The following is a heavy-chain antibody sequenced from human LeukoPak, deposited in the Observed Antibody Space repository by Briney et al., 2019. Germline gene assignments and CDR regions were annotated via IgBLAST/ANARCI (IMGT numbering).Heavy chain of an antibody. CDR1: GGTFSSYA. V-gene: IGHV1-69*01. CDR3: ARNSRVVSTSGLNY. Sequence: SVKVSCKASGGTFSSYAISWVRQAPGQGLEWMGEITPIFGTPDYAQKFQGRLTITADESTTTTYMELSSLRSEDTAIYYCARNSRVVSTSGLNYWGQGTLVTVSS. J-gene: IGHJ4*02. CDR2: ITPIFGTP. D-gene: IGHD4-23*01.